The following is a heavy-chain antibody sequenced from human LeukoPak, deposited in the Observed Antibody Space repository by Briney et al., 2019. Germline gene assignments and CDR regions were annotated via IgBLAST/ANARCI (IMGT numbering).Heavy chain of an antibody. CDR3: ARSEGYYYDSSGYYYGGPQYYFDY. CDR1: GFTFSSYW. D-gene: IGHD3-22*01. Sequence: GGSLRLSCAASGFTFSSYWMSWVRQAPGKGLEWVANIKQDGSEKYYVDSVKGQFTISRDNAKNSLYLQMNSLRAEDTAVYYCARSEGYYYDSSGYYYGGPQYYFDYWGQGTLVTVSS. CDR2: IKQDGSEK. V-gene: IGHV3-7*01. J-gene: IGHJ4*02.